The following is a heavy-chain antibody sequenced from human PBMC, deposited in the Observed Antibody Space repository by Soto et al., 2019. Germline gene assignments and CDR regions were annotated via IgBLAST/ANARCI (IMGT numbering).Heavy chain of an antibody. D-gene: IGHD1-1*01. Sequence: SETLSPTCTVSCASISGFYWSCIRKSSWKGLEWIVRIYATGTTEYNQSLKSRVMMSVDKSKKQFSLKLRSVNAADTAVYYCARDGTKTLRDWFDPWGQGISGTVS. CDR3: ARDGTKTLRDWFDP. CDR1: CASISGFY. CDR2: IYATGTT. J-gene: IGHJ5*02. V-gene: IGHV4-4*07.